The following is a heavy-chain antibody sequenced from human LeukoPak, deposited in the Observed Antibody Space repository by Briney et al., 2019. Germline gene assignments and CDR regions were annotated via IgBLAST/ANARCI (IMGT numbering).Heavy chain of an antibody. D-gene: IGHD5-18*01. Sequence: SETLSLTCTVSGGSISSYYWSWIRQPPGKGLEWIGYIYYSGSTNYNPSLKSRVTISVDTSKNQFSLKLSSVTAADTAVYYCARQAEYSYGSREAFDYWGQGTLVTVSS. CDR3: ARQAEYSYGSREAFDY. CDR1: GGSISSYY. J-gene: IGHJ4*02. V-gene: IGHV4-59*08. CDR2: IYYSGST.